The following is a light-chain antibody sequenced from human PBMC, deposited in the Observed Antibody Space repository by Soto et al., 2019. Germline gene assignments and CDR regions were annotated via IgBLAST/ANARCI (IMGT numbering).Light chain of an antibody. CDR2: AAS. V-gene: IGKV1-27*01. CDR1: QDISNY. CDR3: QKYNSAPRT. J-gene: IGKJ1*01. Sequence: DIQMTQSPSSLSASVGDRVTITCRASQDISNYLAWFQQKPGKVPKLLIYAASTLQSGVPSRFSGSGSGTDFTLTISSLQPEDVGTFYCQKYNSAPRTFGQGTKVEIK.